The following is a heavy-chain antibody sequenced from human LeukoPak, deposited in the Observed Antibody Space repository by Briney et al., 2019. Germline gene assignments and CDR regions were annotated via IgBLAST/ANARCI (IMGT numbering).Heavy chain of an antibody. J-gene: IGHJ6*03. Sequence: GGSLRLSCAASGFTFSSYAMSWVRQAPGKGLEWVSAISGSGGSTYYAASVKGRFTISRDNSKNTLYLQMNSLRAEDTAVYYCASRYCSSTSCSDVYYYYMDVWGKGTTVTVSS. D-gene: IGHD2-2*01. CDR1: GFTFSSYA. V-gene: IGHV3-23*01. CDR2: ISGSGGST. CDR3: ASRYCSSTSCSDVYYYYMDV.